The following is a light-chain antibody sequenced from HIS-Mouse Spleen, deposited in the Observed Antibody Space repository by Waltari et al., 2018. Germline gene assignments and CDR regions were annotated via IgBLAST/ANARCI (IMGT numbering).Light chain of an antibody. CDR1: ALPKKY. CDR2: EDS. J-gene: IGLJ2*01. Sequence: SYELTQPPSVSVSPGKTARITCSGDALPKKYAYWYQQKSGQAPVLVIYEDSKRPSGIPVRFSGSSSGTMATLTISGAQVEDEADYYCYSTDSSGNHRVFGGGTKLTVL. V-gene: IGLV3-10*01. CDR3: YSTDSSGNHRV.